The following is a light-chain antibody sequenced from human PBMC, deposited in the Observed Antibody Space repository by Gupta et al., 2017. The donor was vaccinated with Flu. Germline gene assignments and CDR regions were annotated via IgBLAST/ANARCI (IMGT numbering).Light chain of an antibody. CDR3: QETVTAPLFT. CDR1: QKIGRY. V-gene: IGKV1-39*01. Sequence: DIQLTQSPSSLSASIGDRVTITCRASQKIGRYLNWYQQRPGRAPTVLIYSSSTLHTGVPSRFSGSSYGTESTLTISSLRPEDVATYYCQETVTAPLFTFGPGTTV. J-gene: IGKJ3*01. CDR2: SSS.